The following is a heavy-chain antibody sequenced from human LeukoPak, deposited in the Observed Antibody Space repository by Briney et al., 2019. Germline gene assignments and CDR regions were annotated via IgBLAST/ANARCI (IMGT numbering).Heavy chain of an antibody. V-gene: IGHV3-23*01. J-gene: IGHJ4*02. CDR1: GFTFSTYA. Sequence: GGSLRLSCAASGFTFSTYAISWVRQAPGKGLEWLSVISGRANSAYYADSVKGRFTISRDNSQNTVSLQMNSLRAEDTAVYYCAFFGSPGYWGQGTLVTVSS. CDR2: ISGRANSA. D-gene: IGHD3-3*01. CDR3: AFFGSPGY.